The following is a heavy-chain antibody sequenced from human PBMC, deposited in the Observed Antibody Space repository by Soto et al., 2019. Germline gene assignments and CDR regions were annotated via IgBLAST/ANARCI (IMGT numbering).Heavy chain of an antibody. CDR3: ARGLNVYDHSGYYYY. D-gene: IGHD3-22*01. Sequence: EVQLVETGGGLIQPGGPWGLSVAPSGGTVSTNNMGGVRRAPGKGLEWVPIIYSGGSTHYAPSVKGRFTISRDNSKNTLYLQMNSLSAEDTAVYYCARGLNVYDHSGYYYYWGQGTLVTVSP. J-gene: IGHJ4*02. CDR1: GGTVSTNN. V-gene: IGHV3-53*02. CDR2: IYSGGST.